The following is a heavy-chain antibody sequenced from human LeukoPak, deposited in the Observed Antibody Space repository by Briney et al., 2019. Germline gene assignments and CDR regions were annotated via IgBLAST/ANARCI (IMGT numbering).Heavy chain of an antibody. CDR3: ARHLRGYSYGPFDS. D-gene: IGHD5-18*01. J-gene: IGHJ4*02. CDR2: IYYSGST. Sequence: SETLSLTCSVSNGSINAYYWSWIRQPPGKGLEWLGYIYYSGSTNYNPSLKSRLTISLDTSKNQFSLQLSSVTAADTAVYYCARHLRGYSYGPFDSWGQGTLVIVPS. CDR1: NGSINAYY. V-gene: IGHV4-59*08.